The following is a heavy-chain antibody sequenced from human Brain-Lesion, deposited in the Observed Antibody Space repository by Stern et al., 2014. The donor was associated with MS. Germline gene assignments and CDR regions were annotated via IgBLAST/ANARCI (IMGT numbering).Heavy chain of an antibody. CDR2: IHYSGST. Sequence: QVQLQESGPGLVKPSQTLSLTCTVSGGSISSGGYYLSWIRQHPGKGLEWIGYIHYSGSTYYNSALKIRVTISRDTSKNQFSLNLNSVTAADTAVYYCARVGVYVQTGWFDPWGQGALVTVSS. V-gene: IGHV4-31*03. CDR3: ARVGVYVQTGWFDP. J-gene: IGHJ5*02. D-gene: IGHD2-8*01. CDR1: GGSISSGGYY.